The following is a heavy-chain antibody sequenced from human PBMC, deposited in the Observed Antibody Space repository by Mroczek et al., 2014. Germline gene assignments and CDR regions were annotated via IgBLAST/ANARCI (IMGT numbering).Heavy chain of an antibody. Sequence: QVQLQQWGPGLVKPSQTLSLTCTVSGGSISSGGYYWSWIRQHPGKGLEWIGYIYYSGSTYYSPSLKSRVTISVDTSKNQFSLKLSSVTAADTAVYYCAGRTDWGGTDRTFDPWGQGTLVTVSS. V-gene: IGHV4-31*03. J-gene: IGHJ5*02. CDR2: IYYSGST. CDR1: GGSISSGGYY. CDR3: AGRTDWGGTDRTFDP. D-gene: IGHD3-16*01.